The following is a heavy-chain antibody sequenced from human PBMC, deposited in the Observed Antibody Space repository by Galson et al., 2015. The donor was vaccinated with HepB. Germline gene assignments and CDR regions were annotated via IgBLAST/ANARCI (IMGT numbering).Heavy chain of an antibody. V-gene: IGHV3-33*06. CDR1: GFTFSSYG. CDR3: AKDMGKYYYYYGMDV. Sequence: SLRLSCAASGFTFSSYGMHWVRQAPGKGLEWVAVIWYDGSNKYYADSVKGRFTISRDNSKNTLYLQMNSLRAEDTAVYYCAKDMGKYYYYYGMDVWGQGTTVTVSS. CDR2: IWYDGSNK. D-gene: IGHD1-26*01. J-gene: IGHJ6*02.